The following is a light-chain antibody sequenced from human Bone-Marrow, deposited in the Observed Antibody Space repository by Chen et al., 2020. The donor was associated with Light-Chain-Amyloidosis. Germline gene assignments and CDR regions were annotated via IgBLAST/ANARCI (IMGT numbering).Light chain of an antibody. V-gene: IGLV3-21*02. CDR2: DDS. CDR1: NIRSTS. Sequence: SYVLTQPSSVSVAQGQKATIACGGNNIRSTSVHWYQQTPGQAPLLVVYDDSDRPSGIPERLSGSNSGNTATLTISRVEAGDEADYYCQVWDRSSDRPVFGGGTKLTVL. CDR3: QVWDRSSDRPV. J-gene: IGLJ3*02.